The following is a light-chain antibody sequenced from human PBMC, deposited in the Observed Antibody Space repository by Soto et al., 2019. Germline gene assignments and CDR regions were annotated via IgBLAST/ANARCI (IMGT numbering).Light chain of an antibody. Sequence: LKHPSSLNGVPGDASPIPSTRNNTDVGSHDLVSWYQQQSGKVPKLIIYDVSSRPSGVSNRFSGSKSGNTASLTISGLQAVDEADYYCSSFTSTTTYVFGTGTKVTVL. CDR1: NTDVGSHDL. V-gene: IGLV2-14*02. CDR2: DVS. CDR3: SSFTSTTTYV. J-gene: IGLJ1*01.